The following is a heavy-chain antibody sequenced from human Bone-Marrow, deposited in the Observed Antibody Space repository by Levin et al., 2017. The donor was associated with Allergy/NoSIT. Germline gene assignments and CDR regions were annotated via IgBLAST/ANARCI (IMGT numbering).Heavy chain of an antibody. J-gene: IGHJ5*02. CDR1: GYTFTSYG. CDR3: ARDRVVRGVMNGWFDP. V-gene: IGHV1-18*01. D-gene: IGHD3-10*01. CDR2: ISAYNGNT. Sequence: ASVKVSCKASGYTFTSYGISWVRQAPGQGLEWMGWISAYNGNTNYAQKLQGRVTMTTDTSTSTAYMELRSLRSDDTAVYYCARDRVVRGVMNGWFDPWGQGTLVTVSS.